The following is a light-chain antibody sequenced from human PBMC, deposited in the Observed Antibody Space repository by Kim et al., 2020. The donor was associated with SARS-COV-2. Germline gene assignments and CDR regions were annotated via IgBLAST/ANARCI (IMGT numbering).Light chain of an antibody. CDR3: QKYNSALGVT. Sequence: SVGDRVTSSCRASQGISNYLAWYQQKPGKVPKLLIYAASTLQSGVPSRFSGSGSGTDFTLTISSLQPEDVATYYCQKYNSALGVTFGQGTRLEIK. CDR1: QGISNY. J-gene: IGKJ5*01. CDR2: AAS. V-gene: IGKV1-27*01.